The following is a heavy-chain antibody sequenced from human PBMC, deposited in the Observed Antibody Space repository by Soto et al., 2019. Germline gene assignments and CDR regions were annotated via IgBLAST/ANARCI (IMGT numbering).Heavy chain of an antibody. Sequence: ASVKVSCKASGYTFTSYDINWVRQATGQGLEWMGWMNPNSGNTGYAQKFQGRVTMTRNTSISTAYMELSSLRSEDTAVYYCARGHVRITIFGVVIPPEWFDPWGQGTLVTVSS. CDR3: ARGHVRITIFGVVIPPEWFDP. V-gene: IGHV1-8*01. CDR2: MNPNSGNT. D-gene: IGHD3-3*01. J-gene: IGHJ5*02. CDR1: GYTFTSYD.